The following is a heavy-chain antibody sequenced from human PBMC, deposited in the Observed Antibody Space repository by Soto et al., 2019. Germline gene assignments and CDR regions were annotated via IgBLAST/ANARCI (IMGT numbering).Heavy chain of an antibody. V-gene: IGHV3-23*01. J-gene: IGHJ5*01. Sequence: EVQLLESGGGLEQPGGSLRLSCAASGFTFSSYAMNWVRQAPGKGLEWVSVISGSGDSTYYADSVKGRFTISRDNSKNTLYLQMSSLRAADTAVYYCARRASGSDSDSWGQGTLVTVSS. D-gene: IGHD1-26*01. CDR1: GFTFSSYA. CDR3: ARRASGSDSDS. CDR2: ISGSGDST.